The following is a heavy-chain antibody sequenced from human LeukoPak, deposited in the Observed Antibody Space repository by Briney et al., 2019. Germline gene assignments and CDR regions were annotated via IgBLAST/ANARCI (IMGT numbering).Heavy chain of an antibody. CDR1: GFTFSSYW. Sequence: GGSLRLSCAASGFTFSSYWMSWVRQAPGKGLEWVANIKQDGSEKYYVDSVKGRFTISRDNSKNTLYLQMNSLRAEDTAVYYCAKSGDDYSNYGDYWGQGTLVTVSS. V-gene: IGHV3-7*01. CDR2: IKQDGSEK. D-gene: IGHD4-11*01. J-gene: IGHJ4*02. CDR3: AKSGDDYSNYGDY.